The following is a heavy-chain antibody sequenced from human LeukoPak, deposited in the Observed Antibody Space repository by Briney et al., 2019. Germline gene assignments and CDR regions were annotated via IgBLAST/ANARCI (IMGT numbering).Heavy chain of an antibody. V-gene: IGHV3-30-3*01. CDR1: GFTFSNYA. D-gene: IGHD1-7*01. CDR3: ARDRTTALDY. Sequence: QSGGSLRLSCAASGFTFSNYAMHWVRQAPGKGLEWVAVISYDGSNKYYADSVKGRFTIPRDNSKNTLYLQMNSLRAEDTAVYYCARDRTTALDYWGQGTLVTVSS. CDR2: ISYDGSNK. J-gene: IGHJ4*02.